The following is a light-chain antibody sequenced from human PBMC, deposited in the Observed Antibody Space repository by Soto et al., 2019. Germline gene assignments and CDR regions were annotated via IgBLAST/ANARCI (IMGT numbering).Light chain of an antibody. Sequence: EFVLTQSPGTLSLSPGERATLSCRASQTVRNNYLAWYQQKPGQAPRLLIFGASTRATGIPARFSGSGSGTEFTLTISSLQSEDFAVYYCQQYNNWPPSITFGQGTRLEIK. CDR3: QQYNNWPPSIT. CDR2: GAS. V-gene: IGKV3-15*01. J-gene: IGKJ5*01. CDR1: QTVRNN.